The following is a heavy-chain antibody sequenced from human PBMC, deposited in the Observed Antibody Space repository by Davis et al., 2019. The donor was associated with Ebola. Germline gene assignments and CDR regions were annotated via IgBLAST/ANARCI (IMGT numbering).Heavy chain of an antibody. J-gene: IGHJ5*02. D-gene: IGHD4-17*01. CDR3: AHKAYGSLSNWFGP. V-gene: IGHV2-5*02. CDR2: VHLDDDK. CDR1: GFLLRTTALG. Sequence: SGPTLVKLTQTLTLTRSFFGFLLRTTALGVGWFLQSPGQALEWLALVHLDDDKRYSPSLRCRLTITKDTSKNQVVLSMTNMDPLDTATYYCAHKAYGSLSNWFGPWGQGTLVTVSS.